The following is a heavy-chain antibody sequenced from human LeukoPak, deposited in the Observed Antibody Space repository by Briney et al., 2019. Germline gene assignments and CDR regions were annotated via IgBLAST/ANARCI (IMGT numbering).Heavy chain of an antibody. V-gene: IGHV1-2*02. CDR3: ASVPVVPAVNWFDP. CDR2: INPNSGGT. CDR1: GYTFTGYY. Sequence: ASVTVSCKASGYTFTGYYMHWVRQAPGQGLEWMGWINPNSGGTNYAQKFQGRVTMTRDTSISTAYMELSRLRSDDTAVYYCASVPVVPAVNWFDPWGQGTLVTVSS. J-gene: IGHJ5*02. D-gene: IGHD2-15*01.